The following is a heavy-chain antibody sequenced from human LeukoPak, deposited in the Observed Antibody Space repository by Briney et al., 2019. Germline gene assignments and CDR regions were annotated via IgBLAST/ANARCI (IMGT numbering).Heavy chain of an antibody. V-gene: IGHV3-30-3*01. CDR3: AKGDGSFVMDY. CDR2: ISDDGNNK. J-gene: IGHJ4*02. D-gene: IGHD3-16*02. Sequence: ERSLRLSCAASGFTFSNYAMHWVRLAPGKGLEGVTIISDDGNNKYYADSVQGRFTISRDNSKNTLYLQMNSLRVEDTAVYYCAKGDGSFVMDYWGQGTLVTVSS. CDR1: GFTFSNYA.